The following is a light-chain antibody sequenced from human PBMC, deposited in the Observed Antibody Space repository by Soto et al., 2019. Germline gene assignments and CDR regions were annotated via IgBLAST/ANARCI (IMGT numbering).Light chain of an antibody. Sequence: DIQMTQTPSALSACVGDRVTITCRSSQTINTWLAWYQQKPGKAPKLLIYNASSRATGIPDRFSGSGSGTDFTLTISRLEPEAFAVYYCQQYGTSPRTFGHGTKV. CDR2: NAS. J-gene: IGKJ1*01. V-gene: IGKV1-5*01. CDR3: QQYGTSPRT. CDR1: QTINTW.